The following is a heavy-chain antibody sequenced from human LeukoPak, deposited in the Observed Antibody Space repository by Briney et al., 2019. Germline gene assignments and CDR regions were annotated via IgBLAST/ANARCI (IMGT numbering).Heavy chain of an antibody. CDR2: ISSSSRTI. J-gene: IGHJ5*02. V-gene: IGHV3-48*01. CDR1: GFTFSRYS. CDR3: ANLISPGWFDP. Sequence: PGGSLRLSCAASGFTFSRYSMNWVRQAPGKGLEWVSYISSSSRTIHYADSVKGRFTISRDNAKNSLYLQMNSLRAEDTAVYYCANLISPGWFDPWGQGTLVTVSS.